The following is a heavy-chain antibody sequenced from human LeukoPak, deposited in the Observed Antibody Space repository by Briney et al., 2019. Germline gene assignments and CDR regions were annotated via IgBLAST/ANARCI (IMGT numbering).Heavy chain of an antibody. J-gene: IGHJ6*03. CDR2: IYYSGST. CDR3: ARVGGYSYGGYYYYYYMDV. V-gene: IGHV4-30-4*08. D-gene: IGHD5-18*01. Sequence: PSETLSLTCTVSGGSISSGDYYWSWIRQPPGKGLEWIGYIYYSGSTYYNPSLKSRVTISLDTSKNQFSLKLRSVTAADTAVYYCARVGGYSYGGYYYYYYMDVWGKGTTVTVSS. CDR1: GGSISSGDYY.